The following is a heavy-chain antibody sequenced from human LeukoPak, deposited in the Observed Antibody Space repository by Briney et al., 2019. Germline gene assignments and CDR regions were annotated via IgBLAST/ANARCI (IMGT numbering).Heavy chain of an antibody. V-gene: IGHV3-7*01. D-gene: IGHD5-12*01. J-gene: IGHJ5*02. CDR3: ARESDIVARNWFDP. Sequence: PGGSLRPSCAASGFTFSSYWMSWVRQAPGKGLEWVANIKQDGSEKYYVDSVKGRFTISRDNAKNSLYLQMNSLRAEDTAVYYCARESDIVARNWFDPWGQGTLVTVSS. CDR1: GFTFSSYW. CDR2: IKQDGSEK.